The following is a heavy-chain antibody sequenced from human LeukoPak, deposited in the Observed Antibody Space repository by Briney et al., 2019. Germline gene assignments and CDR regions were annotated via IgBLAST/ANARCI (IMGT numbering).Heavy chain of an antibody. J-gene: IGHJ3*02. CDR2: INGDGSHS. V-gene: IGHV3-7*03. Sequence: GGSLRLSCAASGFSFSNYWMTWVRQAPGKGLERVADINGDGSHSYCVDSVKGRFTLSRDNAKNSLFLQMNSLRAEDTAVYYCAKAPRGKQWLVPSAIWGQGTMVTVSS. CDR1: GFSFSNYW. D-gene: IGHD6-19*01. CDR3: AKAPRGKQWLVPSAI.